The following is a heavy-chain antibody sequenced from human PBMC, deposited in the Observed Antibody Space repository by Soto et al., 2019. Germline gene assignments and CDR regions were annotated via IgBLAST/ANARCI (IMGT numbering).Heavy chain of an antibody. CDR3: ARARGDYVFDY. CDR2: ISYDGSNK. V-gene: IGHV3-30-3*01. D-gene: IGHD4-17*01. Sequence: PGGSLRLSCAASGFPFSSYAMSWVRQAPGKGLEWVAVISYDGSNKYYADSVKGRFTISRDNSKNTLYLQMNSLRAEDTAVYYCARARGDYVFDYWGQGTLVTVSS. CDR1: GFPFSSYA. J-gene: IGHJ4*02.